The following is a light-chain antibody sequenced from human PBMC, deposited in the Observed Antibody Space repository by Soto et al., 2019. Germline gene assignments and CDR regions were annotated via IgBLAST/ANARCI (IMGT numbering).Light chain of an antibody. CDR3: TSYAGSSTLVV. V-gene: IGLV2-8*01. J-gene: IGLJ2*01. Sequence: QSALTQPPSASGSPGQSVTISCTGTSSDVGGYNFVSWYQQHPDKAPKLMIYEVNNRPSGVPDRFSGSKSGNTASLTVSGLQAEDEADYYCTSYAGSSTLVVFGGGTKLTVL. CDR2: EVN. CDR1: SSDVGGYNF.